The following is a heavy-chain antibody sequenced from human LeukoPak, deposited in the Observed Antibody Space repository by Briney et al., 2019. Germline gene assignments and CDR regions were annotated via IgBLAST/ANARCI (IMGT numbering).Heavy chain of an antibody. Sequence: PGGSLRLSCAASGFTFSSYSMNWVRQAPGKGLEWVSSISSSSSYIYYADSVKGRFTISRDNAKNSLYLQMSSLRAEDTAVYYCARDEDTAMVTGGLDYWGQGTLVTVSS. V-gene: IGHV3-21*01. CDR2: ISSSSSYI. J-gene: IGHJ4*02. D-gene: IGHD5-18*01. CDR1: GFTFSSYS. CDR3: ARDEDTAMVTGGLDY.